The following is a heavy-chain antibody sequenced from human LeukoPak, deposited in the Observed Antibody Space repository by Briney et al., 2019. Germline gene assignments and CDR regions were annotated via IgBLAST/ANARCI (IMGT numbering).Heavy chain of an antibody. V-gene: IGHV4-4*07. Sequence: PSETLSLTCTVSGGSISSYYWSWIRQPAGKGLEWIGRIYTSGSTNYNPSLKSRATMSVDTSKNQFSLKLSSVTAADTAVYYCARENLTYDFWSGYPSDAFDIWGQGTMVTVSS. CDR1: GGSISSYY. CDR3: ARENLTYDFWSGYPSDAFDI. D-gene: IGHD3-3*01. J-gene: IGHJ3*02. CDR2: IYTSGST.